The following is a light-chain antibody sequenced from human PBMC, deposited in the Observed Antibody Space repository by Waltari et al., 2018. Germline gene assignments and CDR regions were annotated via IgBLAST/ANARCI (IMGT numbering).Light chain of an antibody. J-gene: IGLJ3*02. Sequence: SYELTQSPSVSVSPGQTVRITCSGDALTRQYGCWYQPKSGQAPVLPIYEDTKRPSGIPERFSGSSSGTVATLTLTGAQVDDDADYYCYSTEPGDNYRGVFAGGTKLTVL. CDR1: ALTRQY. CDR3: YSTEPGDNYRGV. V-gene: IGLV3-10*01. CDR2: EDT.